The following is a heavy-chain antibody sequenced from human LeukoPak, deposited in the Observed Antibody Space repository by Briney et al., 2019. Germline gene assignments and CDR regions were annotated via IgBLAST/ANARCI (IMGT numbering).Heavy chain of an antibody. V-gene: IGHV3-33*01. CDR1: GFTFSSYG. CDR3: ARSTKGGATTSPSEDRAFDI. J-gene: IGHJ3*02. Sequence: QPGRSLRLSCAASGFTFSSYGMHWVRQAPGKGLEWVAVIWYDGSNKYYADSVKGRFTISRDNSKNTLYLQMNSLRAEDTAVYYCARSTKGGATTSPSEDRAFDIWGQGTMVTVSS. D-gene: IGHD1-26*01. CDR2: IWYDGSNK.